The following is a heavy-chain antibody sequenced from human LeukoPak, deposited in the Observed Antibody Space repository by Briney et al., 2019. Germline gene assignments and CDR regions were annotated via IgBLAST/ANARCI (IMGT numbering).Heavy chain of an antibody. CDR3: ARDQGNDYGGNQHSGHDAFDI. J-gene: IGHJ3*02. V-gene: IGHV4-61*02. Sequence: PSQTLSLTSTVSGGSISSGSYQWRWIRQPAGKGLEWIGRIYTSGSTNYNPSLKSRITISVDTSKNQFSLKLSSVTAADTAVYYCARDQGNDYGGNQHSGHDAFDIWGQGTMVTVSS. CDR1: GGSISSGSYQ. CDR2: IYTSGST. D-gene: IGHD4-23*01.